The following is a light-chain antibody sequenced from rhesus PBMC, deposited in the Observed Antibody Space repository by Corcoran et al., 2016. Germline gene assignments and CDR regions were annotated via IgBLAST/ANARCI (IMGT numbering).Light chain of an antibody. CDR1: QGIPNE. CDR3: QQYHHTPLT. V-gene: IGKV1-18*01. J-gene: IGKJ4*01. CDR2: EAS. Sequence: DIQMTQSPSSLSASVGDSVTITCRASQGIPNELAWYKQTPGKTPKLLLSEASSLQSGIPSRFTCSGSWTAFTLTITSLQPADFATYYSQQYHHTPLTFGGGTKVEIK.